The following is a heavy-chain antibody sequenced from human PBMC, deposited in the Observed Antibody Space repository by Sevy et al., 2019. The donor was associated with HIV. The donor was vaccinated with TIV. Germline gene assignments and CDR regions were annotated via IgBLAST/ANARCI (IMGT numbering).Heavy chain of an antibody. J-gene: IGHJ4*02. D-gene: IGHD5-18*01. Sequence: ASVKVSCKASGYTFTSYGISWVRQAPGQGLEWMGWISAYNGNTNYAQKLQGRVTMTTDTSTSTAYMELRSLRSDDTAVYYCASVHTPRGYSYGYYFDYWGQGTLVTVSS. V-gene: IGHV1-18*01. CDR3: ASVHTPRGYSYGYYFDY. CDR2: ISAYNGNT. CDR1: GYTFTSYG.